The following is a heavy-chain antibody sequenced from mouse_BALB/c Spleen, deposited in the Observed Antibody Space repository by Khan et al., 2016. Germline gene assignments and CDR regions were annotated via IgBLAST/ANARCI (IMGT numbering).Heavy chain of an antibody. Sequence: QVQLQQSGAELVKPGASVRLSCKASGYIFTECTIHWVKQRSGQGLEWIGWFYPESGSIKYNEKFKDKATLTEDKSSSTVYMELTSLTSEDSAVYFCVIHEFTTAPFAYWSQGTLVTVSA. V-gene: IGHV1-62-2*01. CDR3: VIHEFTTAPFAY. CDR2: FYPESGSI. CDR1: GYIFTECT. D-gene: IGHD1-2*01. J-gene: IGHJ3*01.